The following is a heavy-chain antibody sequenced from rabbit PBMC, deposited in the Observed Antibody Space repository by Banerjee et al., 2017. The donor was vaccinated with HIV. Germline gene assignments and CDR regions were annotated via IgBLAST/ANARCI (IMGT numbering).Heavy chain of an antibody. Sequence: QEQLVESGGGLVQPEGSLTLTCKASGFDFSERMYMCWVRQAPGKGLEWIGCIYTEDDNKEYATCVNGRFTTSKTTIQNTVTLQMTRLTLTYTSAYCCARGGVGGMNLRGPGTLVTVS. CDR2: IYTEDDNK. V-gene: IGHV1S47*01. CDR3: ARGGVGGMNL. J-gene: IGHJ6*01. CDR1: GFDFSERM.